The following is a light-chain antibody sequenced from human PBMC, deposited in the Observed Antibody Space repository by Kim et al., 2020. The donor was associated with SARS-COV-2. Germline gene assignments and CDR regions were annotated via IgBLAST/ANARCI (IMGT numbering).Light chain of an antibody. Sequence: ASVGDRVTITCRASQYITRRLAWYQQKPGKAPKVLISKASTLEGGVPSTFSGSGSGTDFTLTISSLQPDDFATYYCQQYDTYPWTFGQGTKVDIK. CDR1: QYITRR. CDR2: KAS. J-gene: IGKJ1*01. CDR3: QQYDTYPWT. V-gene: IGKV1-5*03.